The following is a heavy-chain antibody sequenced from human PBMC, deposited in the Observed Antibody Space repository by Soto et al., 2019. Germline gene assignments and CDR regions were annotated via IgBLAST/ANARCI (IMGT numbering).Heavy chain of an antibody. CDR2: IIPKSGGT. D-gene: IGHD4-17*01. V-gene: IGHV1-2*02. J-gene: IGHJ4*02. CDR1: GYIFTDFY. CDR3: ARGTTVFDY. Sequence: ASVKVSCKASGYIFTDFYMHWVRQAPGQGLEWMGWIIPKSGGTGYAQKFQGRVTMTRDTSISTAYMELTRLTSDDTAVYYCARGTTVFDYWGQGNMVTVSS.